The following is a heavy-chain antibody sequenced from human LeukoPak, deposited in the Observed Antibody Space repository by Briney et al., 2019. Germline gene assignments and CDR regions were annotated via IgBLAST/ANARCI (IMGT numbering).Heavy chain of an antibody. J-gene: IGHJ4*02. CDR2: ISSSSSNI. CDR3: SRCTTGRTFGSLREIKRSREIDY. D-gene: IGHD1-1*01. CDR1: GFTFSSYS. V-gene: IGHV3-21*01. Sequence: GGSLRLSCAASGFTFSSYSMNWVRQAPGKGLEWVSSISSSSSNIYYADSVKGRFTISRDNAKNSLYLQMNSLRVEDTAVYYCSRCTTGRTFGSLREIKRSREIDYWGQGTLVTVSS.